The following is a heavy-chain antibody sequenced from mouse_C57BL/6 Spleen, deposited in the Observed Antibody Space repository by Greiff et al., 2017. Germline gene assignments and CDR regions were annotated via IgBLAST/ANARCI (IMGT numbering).Heavy chain of an antibody. J-gene: IGHJ2*01. CDR2: ISYDGSN. Sequence: EVKVEESGPGLVKPSQSLSLTCSVTGYSITSGYYWNWIRQFPGNKLEWMGYISYDGSNNYNPSLKNRISITRDTSKNQFFLKLNSVTTEDTATYYCAREVYYGSFDYWGQGTTLTVSS. CDR1: GYSITSGYY. D-gene: IGHD2-1*01. CDR3: AREVYYGSFDY. V-gene: IGHV3-6*01.